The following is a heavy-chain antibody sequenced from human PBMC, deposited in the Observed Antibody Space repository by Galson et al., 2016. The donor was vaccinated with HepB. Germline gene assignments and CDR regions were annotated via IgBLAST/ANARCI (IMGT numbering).Heavy chain of an antibody. CDR3: ARDLVGVPFDY. V-gene: IGHV3-33*01. J-gene: IGHJ4*02. CDR1: GFSFSSYA. Sequence: SLRLSCAASGFSFSSYAMHWVRQAPGKGLEWVAVIWYDGSNKYYADSVKGRFTISRDNSKNTLYLQINSLRAEDTAVYYRARDLVGVPFDYWGQGTLVTVSS. CDR2: IWYDGSNK. D-gene: IGHD1-26*01.